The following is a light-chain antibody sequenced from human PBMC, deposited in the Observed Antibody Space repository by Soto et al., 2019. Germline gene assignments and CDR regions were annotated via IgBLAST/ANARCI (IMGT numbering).Light chain of an antibody. J-gene: IGKJ1*01. V-gene: IGKV4-1*01. CDR3: QHYYSIPWT. CDR1: QSVLSSSNNRNY. CDR2: WAS. Sequence: DIQMTQSPDSLAVSLGERATINCKSSQSVLSSSNNRNYLAWYQQKSGQPPKLLIYWASTRESGVPDRFSGSGSGTDFTLTISSLQAEDVAAYYCQHYYSIPWTFGQGTRVEIK.